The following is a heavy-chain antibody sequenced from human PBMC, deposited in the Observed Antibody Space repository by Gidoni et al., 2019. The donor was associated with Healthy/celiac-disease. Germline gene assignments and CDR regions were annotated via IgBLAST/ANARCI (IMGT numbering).Heavy chain of an antibody. CDR1: GASISSGGYY. CDR2: IYYSGST. J-gene: IGHJ4*02. Sequence: QVQLQESGPGLVTPSQTLSLTCTVSGASISSGGYYWSWIRQHPGKGLEWIGYIYYSGSTYYNPSLKRRVTRSVDTSKNQFSLKLSSVTAADTAVYYCARAQRLDTALDYWGQGTLVTVSS. CDR3: ARAQRLDTALDY. V-gene: IGHV4-31*03. D-gene: IGHD5-18*01.